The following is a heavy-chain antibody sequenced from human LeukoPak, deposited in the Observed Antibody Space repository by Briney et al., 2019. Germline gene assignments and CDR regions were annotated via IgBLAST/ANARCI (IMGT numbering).Heavy chain of an antibody. CDR1: GFTFSTYS. J-gene: IGHJ5*02. V-gene: IGHV3-74*01. Sequence: GGSLRLSCAASGFTFSTYSMHWVRQAPGEGLVWVSRNADSVKGRFTISRDNAKNTLYLQMNSLRAEDTAVCYCTRRVDATRWYDPWGQGTLVTVSS. CDR3: TRRVDATRWYDP. D-gene: IGHD2-15*01.